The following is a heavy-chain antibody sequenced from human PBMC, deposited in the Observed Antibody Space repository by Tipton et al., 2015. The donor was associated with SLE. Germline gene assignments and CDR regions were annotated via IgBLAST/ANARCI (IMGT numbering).Heavy chain of an antibody. Sequence: QSGAEVKKPGASVKVSCKASGYTFSSYGISWVRQAPGQGLEWMRCISAYNGNTNYAQKLQGRVTMTTDTSTRTAYMELRSLRSDDTAVHYCARGTAFGDYDPGLDYWGQGTLVTVSS. J-gene: IGHJ4*02. CDR3: ARGTAFGDYDPGLDY. CDR1: GYTFSSYG. D-gene: IGHD4-17*01. CDR2: ISAYNGNT. V-gene: IGHV1-18*01.